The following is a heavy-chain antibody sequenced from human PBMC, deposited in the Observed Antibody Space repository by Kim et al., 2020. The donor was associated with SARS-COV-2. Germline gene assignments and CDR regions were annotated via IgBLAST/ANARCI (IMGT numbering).Heavy chain of an antibody. CDR3: AKDLLGDGGYFDY. D-gene: IGHD4-17*01. CDR1: GFTFSSYG. CDR2: ISYDGSNK. Sequence: GGSLRLSCAASGFTFSSYGMHWVRQAPGKGLEWVAVISYDGSNKYYADSVKGRFTISRDNSKNTLYLQMNSLRAEDTAVYYCAKDLLGDGGYFDYWGQGTLVTVSS. V-gene: IGHV3-30*18. J-gene: IGHJ4*02.